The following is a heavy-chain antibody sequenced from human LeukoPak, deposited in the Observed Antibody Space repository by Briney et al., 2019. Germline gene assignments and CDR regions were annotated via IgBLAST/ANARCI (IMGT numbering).Heavy chain of an antibody. CDR3: ARVLRYYYDSSGDYYFDY. V-gene: IGHV1-2*02. Sequence: ASVKVPCKASGYTFTGYYMHWVRQAPGQGLGWMGWINPNSGGTNYAQKFQGRVTMTRDTSISTAYMELSRLRSDDTAVYYCARVLRYYYDSSGDYYFDYWGQGTLVTVSS. J-gene: IGHJ4*02. D-gene: IGHD3-22*01. CDR2: INPNSGGT. CDR1: GYTFTGYY.